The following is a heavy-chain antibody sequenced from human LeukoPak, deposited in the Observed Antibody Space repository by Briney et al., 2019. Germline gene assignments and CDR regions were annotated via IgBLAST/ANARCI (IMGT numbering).Heavy chain of an antibody. D-gene: IGHD2-15*01. V-gene: IGHV1-24*01. CDR2: FDPEDGET. CDR1: GYTLTELS. Sequence: ASVKVSCEVSGYTLTELSMHWVRQAPGKGLEWMGGFDPEDGETIYAQKFQGRVTMTEDTSTDTAYMELSSLRSEDTAVYYCATDYSWGGRAFDIWGQGTMVTVSS. CDR3: ATDYSWGGRAFDI. J-gene: IGHJ3*02.